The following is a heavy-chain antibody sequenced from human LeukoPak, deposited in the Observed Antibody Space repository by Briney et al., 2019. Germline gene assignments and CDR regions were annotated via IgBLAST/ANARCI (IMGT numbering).Heavy chain of an antibody. J-gene: IGHJ6*02. D-gene: IGHD2-15*01. V-gene: IGHV1-24*01. CDR2: FDPEDGET. Sequence: ASVKVSCKVSGYTLTELSMHWVRQAPRKGLEWMGGFDPEDGETIYAQKFQGRVTMTEDTSTDTAYMELSSLRSEDTAVYYCAVQKLGYCSGGSCYSPDYYYYGMDVWGQGTTVTVSS. CDR1: GYTLTELS. CDR3: AVQKLGYCSGGSCYSPDYYYYGMDV.